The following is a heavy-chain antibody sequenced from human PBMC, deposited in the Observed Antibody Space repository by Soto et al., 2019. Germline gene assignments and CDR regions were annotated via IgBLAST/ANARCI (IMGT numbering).Heavy chain of an antibody. CDR2: INPNSGGT. Sequence: ASVKVSCKASGYTFTGYYMHWVRQAPGQGLEWMGWINPNSGGTNYAQKFQGWVTMTRDTSISTAYMELSRLRSDDTAVYYCARARHGSGPYYYYYGMDVWGQGTTVTVS. CDR3: ARARHGSGPYYYYYGMDV. J-gene: IGHJ6*02. V-gene: IGHV1-2*04. D-gene: IGHD3-10*01. CDR1: GYTFTGYY.